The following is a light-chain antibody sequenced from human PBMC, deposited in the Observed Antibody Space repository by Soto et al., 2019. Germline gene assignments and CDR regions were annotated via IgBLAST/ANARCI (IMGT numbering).Light chain of an antibody. CDR2: GAS. V-gene: IGKV3-15*01. CDR3: QQYNNGPPIT. CDR1: QSVSSN. Sequence: IVMSHSPSTLSVSPGERATLSCRASQSVSSNLAWYQQKPVQAPRLLIYGASTRATGIPARFSGSGSGTEFTLTISSLQSEDFAVYYCQQYNNGPPITFGQGTRLEIK. J-gene: IGKJ5*01.